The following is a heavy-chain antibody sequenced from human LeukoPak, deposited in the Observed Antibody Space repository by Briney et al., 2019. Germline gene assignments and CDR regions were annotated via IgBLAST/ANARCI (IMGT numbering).Heavy chain of an antibody. D-gene: IGHD4-23*01. Sequence: SGGSPRLSYAASGFTFSSYGMTWVRQAPGKGLEWVSAISGSGVNTDYADSVKGRFTISRDNSKNTLYLQMNSLRAEDTAVYYCAKDGPYGGNSWTGWAYAFDIWGQGTMVTVSS. CDR3: AKDGPYGGNSWTGWAYAFDI. CDR1: GFTFSSYG. V-gene: IGHV3-23*01. J-gene: IGHJ3*02. CDR2: ISGSGVNT.